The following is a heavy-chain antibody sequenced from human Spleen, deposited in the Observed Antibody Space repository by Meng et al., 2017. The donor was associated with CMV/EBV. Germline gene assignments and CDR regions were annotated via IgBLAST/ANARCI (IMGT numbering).Heavy chain of an antibody. Sequence: GGSLRLSCAASGFTFDDYAMHWVRQAPGKGLEWVSGISWNSGSIGYADSVKGRFTISRDNSKNTLYLQMNSLRAEDTAVYYCAKDIRLSSYYYGMDVWGQGTTVTVSS. CDR1: GFTFDDYA. V-gene: IGHV3-9*01. CDR2: ISWNSGSI. CDR3: AKDIRLSSYYYGMDV. J-gene: IGHJ6*02. D-gene: IGHD3-16*01.